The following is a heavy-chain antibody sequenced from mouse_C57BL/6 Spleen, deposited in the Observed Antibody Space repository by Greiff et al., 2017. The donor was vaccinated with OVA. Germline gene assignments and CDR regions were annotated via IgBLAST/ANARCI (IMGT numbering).Heavy chain of an antibody. D-gene: IGHD3-3*01. CDR3: AREEGDVGYFDV. Sequence: DVHLVESEGGLVQPGSSMKLSCTASGFTFSDYYMAWVRQVPEKGLEWVANINYDGSSTYYLDSLKSRFIISRDNAKNILYLQMSSLKSEDTATYYCAREEGDVGYFDVWGTGTTVTVSS. J-gene: IGHJ1*03. CDR1: GFTFSDYY. V-gene: IGHV5-16*01. CDR2: INYDGSST.